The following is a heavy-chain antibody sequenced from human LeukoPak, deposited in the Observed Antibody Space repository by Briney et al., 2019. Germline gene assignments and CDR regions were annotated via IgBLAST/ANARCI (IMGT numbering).Heavy chain of an antibody. CDR1: GGSISSGSYY. Sequence: SETLSLTCTVSGGSISSGSYYWSWIRQPAGKGLEWIGRIYTSGSTNYNPSLKSRVTMSVDTSKNQFSLKLNSVTAADTAVYYCASLRERSYYARGFDYWGQGTLVTVSS. CDR3: ASLRERSYYARGFDY. V-gene: IGHV4-61*02. CDR2: IYTSGST. D-gene: IGHD1-26*01. J-gene: IGHJ4*02.